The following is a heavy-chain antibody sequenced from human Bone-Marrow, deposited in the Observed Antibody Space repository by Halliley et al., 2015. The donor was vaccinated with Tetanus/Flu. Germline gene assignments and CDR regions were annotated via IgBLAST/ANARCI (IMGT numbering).Heavy chain of an antibody. D-gene: IGHD3-22*01. J-gene: IGHJ4*02. Sequence: LRLSCTVSGGSISSGGYYWSWIRQHPGKGLEWIGYIYYSGSTYYNPSLKSRVSISVDTSKNQFSLKLSSVTAADTAAYYCATTYYDSSALGYWGQGTLVTVSS. V-gene: IGHV4-31*02. CDR1: GGSISSGGYY. CDR3: ATTYYDSSALGY. CDR2: IYYSGST.